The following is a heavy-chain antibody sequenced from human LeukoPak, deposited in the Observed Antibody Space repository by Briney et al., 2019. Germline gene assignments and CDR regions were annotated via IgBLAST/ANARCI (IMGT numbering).Heavy chain of an antibody. CDR3: AKAQHSSVWGYFDY. CDR2: ISGSGGST. J-gene: IGHJ4*02. V-gene: IGHV3-23*01. Sequence: GGSLRLSCAASGFTVTSNYMSWVRQAPGKGLEWVSTISGSGGSTYSADSVKGRFTFSRDNSKNTLYLQINSLRAEDTAVYYCAKAQHSSVWGYFDYWGQGTLVTVSS. D-gene: IGHD6-25*01. CDR1: GFTVTSNY.